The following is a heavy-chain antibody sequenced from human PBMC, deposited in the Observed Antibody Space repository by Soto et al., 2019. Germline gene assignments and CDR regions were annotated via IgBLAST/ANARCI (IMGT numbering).Heavy chain of an antibody. J-gene: IGHJ2*01. CDR3: AKHYGDYLDYWYFAL. V-gene: IGHV3-23*01. D-gene: IGHD4-17*01. Sequence: EVQLLESGGGLVQPGGSLRLSCAASGFTFSSSAMSWVRQAPGKGLEWVSAISGSGHSTYYADSVKGRFTISRDNSKNTLYLQMNSLRDEDTAVYYCAKHYGDYLDYWYFALWGRGTLVIVSS. CDR1: GFTFSSSA. CDR2: ISGSGHST.